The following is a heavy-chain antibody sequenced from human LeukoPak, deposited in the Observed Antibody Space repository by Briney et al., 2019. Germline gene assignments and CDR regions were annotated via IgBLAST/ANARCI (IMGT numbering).Heavy chain of an antibody. D-gene: IGHD2-8*02. V-gene: IGHV4-39*01. CDR2: IYYRGGT. CDR1: GASISSNSYY. CDR3: ARHVAGGDWFDP. J-gene: IGHJ5*02. Sequence: PSETLSLTCTVSGASISSNSYYWGWIRQPPGKGLEWIGSIYYRGGTYYNPSLKSRVTISVDTSKNHFSLKLTSVTAADTAVFYCARHVAGGDWFDPWGQGTLVTVSS.